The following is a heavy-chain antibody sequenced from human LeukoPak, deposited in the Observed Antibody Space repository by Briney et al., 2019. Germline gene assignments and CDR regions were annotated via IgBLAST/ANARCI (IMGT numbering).Heavy chain of an antibody. CDR3: ARNPSSSLYYYYYGMDV. J-gene: IGHJ6*02. Sequence: GGSLRLSCAASGFTFSSYAMSWVRQAPGKGLEWVSVIYSGGSTYYADSVKGRFTISRDNSKNTLYLQMNSLRAEDTAVYYCARNPSSSLYYYYYGMDVWGQGTTVTVSS. V-gene: IGHV3-66*01. D-gene: IGHD6-13*01. CDR1: GFTFSSYA. CDR2: IYSGGST.